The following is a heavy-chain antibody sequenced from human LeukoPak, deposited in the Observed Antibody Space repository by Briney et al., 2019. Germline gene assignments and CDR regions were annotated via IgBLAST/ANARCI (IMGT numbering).Heavy chain of an antibody. D-gene: IGHD1-1*01. CDR2: ISGSGGST. J-gene: IGHJ3*02. Sequence: PGGSLRLSCAASGFTFSSYAMSWVRQAPGKGLEWVSAISGSGGSTYYADSVKGRFTISRDNSKNTLYFQMNSLRAEDSAEYYCAKSLLTTATGTGRAFDIWGQGTMVTVSA. CDR1: GFTFSSYA. CDR3: AKSLLTTATGTGRAFDI. V-gene: IGHV3-23*01.